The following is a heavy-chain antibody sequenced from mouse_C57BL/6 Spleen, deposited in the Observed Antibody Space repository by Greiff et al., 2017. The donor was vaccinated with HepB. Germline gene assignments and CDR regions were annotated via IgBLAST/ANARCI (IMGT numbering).Heavy chain of an antibody. J-gene: IGHJ3*01. Sequence: EVKLQESGPGFVKPSQSLSLTCSVTGYSITSGYYWNWIRQFPGNKLEWMGYISYDGSNNYNPSLKNRISITRDTSKNQFFLKLNSVTTEDTATYYCARDLDGYGAYWGQGTLVTVSA. D-gene: IGHD2-2*01. CDR3: ARDLDGYGAY. V-gene: IGHV3-6*01. CDR1: GYSITSGYY. CDR2: ISYDGSN.